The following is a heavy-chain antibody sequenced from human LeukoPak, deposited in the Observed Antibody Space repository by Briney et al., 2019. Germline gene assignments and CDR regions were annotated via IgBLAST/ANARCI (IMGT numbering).Heavy chain of an antibody. CDR2: INPNSGGT. D-gene: IGHD3-22*01. V-gene: IGHV1-2*06. J-gene: IGHJ3*02. CDR1: GYTFTGYY. CDR3: ARWNRSGYYDAFDI. Sequence: ASVKVSCKASGYTFTGYYMHWMRQAPGQGLEWMGRINPNSGGTNYAQKFQGRVTMTRDTSISTAYMELSRLRSDDTAVYYCARWNRSGYYDAFDIWGQGTMVTVSS.